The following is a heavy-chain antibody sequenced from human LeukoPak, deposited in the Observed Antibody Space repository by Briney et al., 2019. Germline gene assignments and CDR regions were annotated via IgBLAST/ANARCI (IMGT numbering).Heavy chain of an antibody. CDR1: GYTFTGYY. CDR3: ARDYPSYYDYVWGSYRTEGDY. CDR2: INPNSGGT. J-gene: IGHJ4*02. Sequence: ASVKVSCKASGYTFTGYYMHWVRQAPGQGLEWMGWINPNSGGTNYAQKLQGRVTMTTDTSTSTAYMELRSLRSDDTAVYYCARDYPSYYDYVWGSYRTEGDYWGQGTLVTVSS. V-gene: IGHV1-2*02. D-gene: IGHD3-16*01.